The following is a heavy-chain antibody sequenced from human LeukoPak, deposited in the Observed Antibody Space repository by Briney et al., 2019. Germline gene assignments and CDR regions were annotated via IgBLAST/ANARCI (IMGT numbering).Heavy chain of an antibody. J-gene: IGHJ4*02. Sequence: GASVKVSCKASGYTFTSYYMHWVRQAPGQGLEWMGIINPSGGSTSYAQKFQGRVTMTRDMSTSTAYMELSSLRSEDTAVYYCARGSHYYDSSGYQIDYWGQGTLVTVSS. CDR2: INPSGGST. CDR1: GYTFTSYY. V-gene: IGHV1-46*01. D-gene: IGHD3-22*01. CDR3: ARGSHYYDSSGYQIDY.